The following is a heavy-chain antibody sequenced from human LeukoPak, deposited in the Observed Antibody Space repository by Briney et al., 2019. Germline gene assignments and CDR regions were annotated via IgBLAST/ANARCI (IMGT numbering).Heavy chain of an antibody. CDR3: ARGGPMIYDAFDI. Sequence: ASVKVSCKASGGTFSKYTISWVRQAPGQGLEWMGWISAYNGNTNYAQKLQGRVTMTTDTSTSTAYMELRSLRSDDTAVYYCARGGPMIYDAFDIWGQGTMVTVSS. CDR2: ISAYNGNT. D-gene: IGHD3-22*01. J-gene: IGHJ3*02. CDR1: GGTFSKYT. V-gene: IGHV1-18*01.